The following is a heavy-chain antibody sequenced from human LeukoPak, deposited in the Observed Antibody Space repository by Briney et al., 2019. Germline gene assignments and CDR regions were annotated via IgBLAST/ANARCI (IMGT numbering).Heavy chain of an antibody. Sequence: GGSLRLSCAASGFTFSSYAMSWVRQAAGKGLEWVSVISGSGGTTYYTDSVKGRFTISRDNSKNTLYLQMNSLRAEDTAVYYCAESASFAVAGTIGLDYWGQGTLVTVSS. CDR3: AESASFAVAGTIGLDY. D-gene: IGHD6-19*01. V-gene: IGHV3-23*01. CDR2: ISGSGGTT. CDR1: GFTFSSYA. J-gene: IGHJ4*02.